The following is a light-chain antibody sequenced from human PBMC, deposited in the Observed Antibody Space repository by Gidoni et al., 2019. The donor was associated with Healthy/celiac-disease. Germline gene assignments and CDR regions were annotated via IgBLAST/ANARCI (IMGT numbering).Light chain of an antibody. CDR3: QQYDNLPFG. J-gene: IGKJ4*01. CDR2: DAS. Sequence: IQMPQSPSSLSASVGDRGTITSQASQDISNYLNWYQQKPGKAPKLMIYDASNLETGVPTRFSGSGSGTDFTFTISSLQPEDIATYYCQQYDNLPFGFXGXTKVEIK. CDR1: QDISNY. V-gene: IGKV1-33*01.